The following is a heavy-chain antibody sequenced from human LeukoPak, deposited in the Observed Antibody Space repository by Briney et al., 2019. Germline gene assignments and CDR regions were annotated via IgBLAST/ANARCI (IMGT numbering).Heavy chain of an antibody. CDR3: ARHLSGVTGYTYGRGIDY. D-gene: IGHD5-18*01. CDR2: ISGSGGST. J-gene: IGHJ4*02. V-gene: IGHV3-23*01. CDR1: GFTFSSYA. Sequence: GGSLRLSCAVSGFTFSSYAMSWVRQAPGKGLEWVSAISGSGGSTYYADSVKGRFTISRDNSKNTLYLQMNSLRAEDTAVYSCARHLSGVTGYTYGRGIDYWGQGTLVTVSS.